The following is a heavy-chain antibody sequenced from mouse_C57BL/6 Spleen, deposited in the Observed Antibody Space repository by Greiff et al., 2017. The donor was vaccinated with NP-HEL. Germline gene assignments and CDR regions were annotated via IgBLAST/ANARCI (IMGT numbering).Heavy chain of an antibody. D-gene: IGHD2-10*01. Sequence: VQLQQSGAELVKPGASVKLSCTASGFNIKDYYMHWVKQRTEQGLEWIGRIDPEDGETKYAPQFQGKATITADTSSNTAYLQLSSLTSEDTAVYYCARSSYYGNPFDVWGTGTTVTVSS. CDR3: ARSSYYGNPFDV. CDR1: GFNIKDYY. CDR2: IDPEDGET. J-gene: IGHJ1*03. V-gene: IGHV14-2*01.